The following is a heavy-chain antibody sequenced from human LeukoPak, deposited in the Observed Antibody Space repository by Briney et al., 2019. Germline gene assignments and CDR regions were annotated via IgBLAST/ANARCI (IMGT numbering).Heavy chain of an antibody. CDR2: IYTSGST. V-gene: IGHV4-61*02. CDR3: ATGGSYGLWFDP. Sequence: SETLSLTCTVSGGSISSGSYYWSWIRQPAGKGLEWIGRIYTSGSTNYNPSLKSRVTISVDTSKNQFSLKLSSVTAADTAVYYCATGGSYGLWFDPWGQGTLVTVSS. CDR1: GGSISSGSYY. D-gene: IGHD5-18*01. J-gene: IGHJ5*02.